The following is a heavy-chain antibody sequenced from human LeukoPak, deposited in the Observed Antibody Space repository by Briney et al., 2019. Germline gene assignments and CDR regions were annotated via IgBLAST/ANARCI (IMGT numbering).Heavy chain of an antibody. Sequence: ASVKVSCKASGGTFSSYTISWVRQAPGQGLEWMGRIIPILGIANYAQKFQGRVTINADKSTSTAYMELSSLRSEDTAVYYCARPGRYCSSTSCYNYFDYWGQGTLVTVSS. V-gene: IGHV1-69*02. CDR3: ARPGRYCSSTSCYNYFDY. CDR1: GGTFSSYT. CDR2: IIPILGIA. J-gene: IGHJ4*02. D-gene: IGHD2-2*02.